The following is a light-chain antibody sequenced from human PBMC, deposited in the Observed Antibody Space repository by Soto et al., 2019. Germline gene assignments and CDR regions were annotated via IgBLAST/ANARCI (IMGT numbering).Light chain of an antibody. Sequence: QPVLTQSPSASASLGDSVKLTCTLSSGPGSYCIAWHQQQPDKGPRFLMRLNSDGSHFTGVGSPYRLSCSSAGADHHLTLSCLQSEDEAYYYWQILGGDIQVFGGGNKLTVL. J-gene: IGLJ3*02. V-gene: IGLV4-69*01. CDR2: LNSDGSH. CDR3: QILGGDIQV. CDR1: SGPGSYC.